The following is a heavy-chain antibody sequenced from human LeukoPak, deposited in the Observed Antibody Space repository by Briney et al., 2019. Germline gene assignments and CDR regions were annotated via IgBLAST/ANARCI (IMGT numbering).Heavy chain of an antibody. D-gene: IGHD3-22*01. V-gene: IGHV4-39*07. J-gene: IGHJ4*02. CDR3: ARDSYCYDSSGYPFDY. CDR2: IYYTGST. Sequence: SETLSLTCTVSSGSISSSTYYWGWIRQPPGKGLEWIGTIYYTGSTYYNPSLKSRVTISVDTSKNQFSLKLSSVTAADTAVYYCARDSYCYDSSGYPFDYWGQGTLVTVSS. CDR1: SGSISSSTYY.